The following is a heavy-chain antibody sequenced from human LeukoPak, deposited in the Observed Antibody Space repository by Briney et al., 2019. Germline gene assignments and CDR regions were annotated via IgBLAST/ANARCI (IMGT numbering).Heavy chain of an antibody. Sequence: SETLSLTCVVSGGSISSSNWWSWVRQTPGKGLEWIGEIYHSGSTNYSPSLRSRVTISIDKSNNLFSLKLNSVTAADTAVYYCASHSVAGSVYWGQGTQVTVSS. CDR2: IYHSGST. CDR1: GGSISSSNW. D-gene: IGHD6-19*01. CDR3: ASHSVAGSVY. J-gene: IGHJ4*02. V-gene: IGHV4-4*02.